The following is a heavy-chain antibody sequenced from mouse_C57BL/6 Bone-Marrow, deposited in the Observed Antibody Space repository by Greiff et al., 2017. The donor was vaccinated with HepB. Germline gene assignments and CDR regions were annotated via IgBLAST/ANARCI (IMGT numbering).Heavy chain of an antibody. D-gene: IGHD1-1*01. J-gene: IGHJ2*01. V-gene: IGHV1-81*01. CDR1: GYTFTSYG. Sequence: VQLQQSGAELARPGASVKLSCKASGYTFTSYGISWVKQRTGQGLEWIGEIYPRSGNTYYNEKFKGKATLTADKSSSTAYMELRSLTSEDSAVYFCARRNYIATVVDYWGQGTTLTVSS. CDR3: ARRNYIATVVDY. CDR2: IYPRSGNT.